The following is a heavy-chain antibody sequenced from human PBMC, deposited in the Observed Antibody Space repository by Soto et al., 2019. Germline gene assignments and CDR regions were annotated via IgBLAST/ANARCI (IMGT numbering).Heavy chain of an antibody. Sequence: PGGSLRLSCAASGFTFSSSVMSWVRQAPGKGPEWVSTISASGGGTFYVDSVEGRFTISRDNSQNTLYLQMNSLRAEETALYYCAKSERFDPWGQGTLVTVS. CDR1: GFTFSSSV. CDR2: ISASGGGT. J-gene: IGHJ4*01. CDR3: AKSERFDP. V-gene: IGHV3-23*01. D-gene: IGHD1-1*01.